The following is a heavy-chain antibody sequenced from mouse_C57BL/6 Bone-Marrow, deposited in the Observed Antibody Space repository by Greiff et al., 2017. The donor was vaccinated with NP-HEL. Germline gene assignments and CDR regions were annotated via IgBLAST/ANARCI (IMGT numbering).Heavy chain of an antibody. CDR1: GFSFNTYA. V-gene: IGHV10-1*01. Sequence: EVKLVESGGGLVQPKGSLKLSCAASGFSFNTYAMNWVRQAPGQGLEWVARIRSKSNNYATYYADSVKDRFTISRDDSESMLYLQMNNLKTEDTAMYYCVRRDYYGTLDYWGQGTTLTVSS. CDR2: IRSKSNNYAT. J-gene: IGHJ2*01. D-gene: IGHD1-1*01. CDR3: VRRDYYGTLDY.